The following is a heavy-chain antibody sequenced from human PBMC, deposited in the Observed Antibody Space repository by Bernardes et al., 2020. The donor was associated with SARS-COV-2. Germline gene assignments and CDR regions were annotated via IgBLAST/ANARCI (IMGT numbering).Heavy chain of an antibody. CDR2: MHNTAST. CDR1: GGSLSSSSYY. V-gene: IGHV4-39*01. Sequence: SETLSLTCSVSGGSLSSSSYYWGWIRQPPGKRLERPGTMHNTASTYHNPSLKSRASISIDTSKNQVSLRLQSVTAADTAVYYCVGSSCGIDCYIGGLRSWDYGMDIWGQGTTVSVSS. D-gene: IGHD2-21*02. CDR3: VGSSCGIDCYIGGLRSWDYGMDI. J-gene: IGHJ6*02.